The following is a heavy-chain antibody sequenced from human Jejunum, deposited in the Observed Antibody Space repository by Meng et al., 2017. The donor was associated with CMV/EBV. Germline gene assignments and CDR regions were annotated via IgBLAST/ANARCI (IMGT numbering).Heavy chain of an antibody. J-gene: IGHJ4*02. V-gene: IGHV4-4*07. CDR3: ARAAVDTGDFDL. CDR1: GSSITDYY. CDR2: FYYTGST. D-gene: IGHD6-25*01. Sequence: LLLQESGAVLVHAAETMSLSCTCAGSSITDYYWSWRRQPAGKRLEWIWRFYYTGSTNYNPSLENRVTMSLDTSKNRFSLNLSSVTAADTAVYYCARAAVDTGDFDLWGLGILVTVSS.